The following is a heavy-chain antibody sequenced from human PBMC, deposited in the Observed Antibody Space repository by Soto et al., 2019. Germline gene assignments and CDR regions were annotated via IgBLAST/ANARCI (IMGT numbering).Heavy chain of an antibody. D-gene: IGHD2-2*01. CDR2: IYYSGST. J-gene: IGHJ5*02. CDR3: ARAAVPAAMPNWFDP. Sequence: SETLSLTCTVSGGSISSYYWSWIRQPPGKGLEWIGSIYYSGSTNYNPSLKSRVTISVDTSKNQFSLKPSSVTAAATAVYHCARAAVPAAMPNWFDPWGQGTLVTVSS. CDR1: GGSISSYY. V-gene: IGHV4-59*01.